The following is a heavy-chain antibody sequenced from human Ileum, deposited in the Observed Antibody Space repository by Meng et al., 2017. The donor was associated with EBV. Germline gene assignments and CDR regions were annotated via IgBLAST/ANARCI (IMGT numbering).Heavy chain of an antibody. D-gene: IGHD3-22*01. CDR2: IHHTEST. Sequence: QGELQESGPGLVKPSGTLSLTCAVSGGSSSSSNWWSWVRQAPGKGLEWIGEIHHTESTNYNPSLKSRVTISVDKSKNQFSLKLSSVTAADTAVYYCARESYSDSSGYYSLDYWGQGSLVTVSS. CDR1: GGSSSSSNW. J-gene: IGHJ4*02. CDR3: ARESYSDSSGYYSLDY. V-gene: IGHV4-4*02.